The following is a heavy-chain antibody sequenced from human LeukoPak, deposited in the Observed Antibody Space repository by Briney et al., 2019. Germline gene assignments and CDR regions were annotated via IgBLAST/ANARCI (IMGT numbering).Heavy chain of an antibody. CDR2: IIPILGIA. J-gene: IGHJ6*02. D-gene: IGHD7-27*01. Sequence: SVTLSRKASGSSFSSYGISLVRQAPGPGLEWMGRIIPILGIANYAQKCQGRVTMTADKSTSTAYMELSSLRSEDTAVYYCARLLGIGYYYGMDVWGQGTTVTVSS. V-gene: IGHV1-69*04. CDR1: GSSFSSYG. CDR3: ARLLGIGYYYGMDV.